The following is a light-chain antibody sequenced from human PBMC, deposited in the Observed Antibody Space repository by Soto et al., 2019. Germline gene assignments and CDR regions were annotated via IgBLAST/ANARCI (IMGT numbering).Light chain of an antibody. CDR1: SSNIGAGSD. V-gene: IGLV1-40*01. J-gene: IGLJ2*01. Sequence: QAVLTQPPSVSGAPGQRVTISCTGSSSNIGAGSDVLWYQQLPGTAPKLLIYVNSNRPSGVPDRFSGSKSGTSASLAITGLQAEDEAEYYCQSYDSSLSAVVFGGGTKVTVL. CDR3: QSYDSSLSAVV. CDR2: VNS.